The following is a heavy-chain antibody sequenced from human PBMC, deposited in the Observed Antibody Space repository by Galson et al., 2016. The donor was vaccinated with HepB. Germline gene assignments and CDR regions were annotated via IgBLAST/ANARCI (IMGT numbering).Heavy chain of an antibody. CDR1: GINFNIHW. V-gene: IGHV3-7*03. CDR2: IKGDGSDK. CDR3: ARDGISGWHADF. Sequence: SLRLSCAASGINFNIHWMYWVRQAPGKGLEWVASIKGDGSDKKYADSAEGRFTIFRDNAKESLYRQMISLRVEDTAVYYCARDGISGWHADFWGQGTLVTVSS. J-gene: IGHJ4*02. D-gene: IGHD6-19*01.